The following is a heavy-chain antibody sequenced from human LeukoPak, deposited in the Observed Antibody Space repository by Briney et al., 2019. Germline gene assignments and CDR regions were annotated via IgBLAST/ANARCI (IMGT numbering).Heavy chain of an antibody. CDR1: GFTFSSYS. CDR3: ASPKAAYCSSTSCPTGI. Sequence: GGSLRLSCAASGFTFSSYSMNWVRQAPGKGLEWVSYISSSSSTIYYADSVKGRFTISRDNAKNSLYLQMNSLRAEDTAVYYCASPKAAYCSSTSCPTGIWGQGTMVTVSS. CDR2: ISSSSSTI. D-gene: IGHD2-2*01. J-gene: IGHJ3*02. V-gene: IGHV3-48*01.